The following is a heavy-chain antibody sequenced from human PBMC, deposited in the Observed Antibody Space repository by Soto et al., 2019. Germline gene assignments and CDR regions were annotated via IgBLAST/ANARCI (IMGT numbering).Heavy chain of an antibody. CDR2: ISGSGGST. D-gene: IGHD3-3*01. CDR1: GFTFSSYA. J-gene: IGHJ4*02. V-gene: IGHV3-23*01. Sequence: GGSLRLSCAASGFTFSSYAMSWVRQAPGKGLEWVSAISGSGGSTYYADSVKGRFTISRDNSKNTLYLQMNSLRAEDTAVYYCAKYLNLLRFLEWLPDTSLYHQYYFDYWGQGTLVTVSS. CDR3: AKYLNLLRFLEWLPDTSLYHQYYFDY.